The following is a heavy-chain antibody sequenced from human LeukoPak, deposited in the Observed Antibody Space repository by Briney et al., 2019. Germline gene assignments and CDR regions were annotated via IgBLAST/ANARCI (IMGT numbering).Heavy chain of an antibody. CDR2: IYHSGST. Sequence: SETLSLTCSVSGYSLSSGYYWGWIRQPPGKGLEWIGSIYHSGSTSKNPSLKSRVAISVDTSKNQFSLKLSFVTAADTAVYYCARDRGYYDSSGYDDAFDIWGQGTMVTVSS. V-gene: IGHV4-38-2*02. D-gene: IGHD3-22*01. CDR1: GYSLSSGYY. CDR3: ARDRGYYDSSGYDDAFDI. J-gene: IGHJ3*02.